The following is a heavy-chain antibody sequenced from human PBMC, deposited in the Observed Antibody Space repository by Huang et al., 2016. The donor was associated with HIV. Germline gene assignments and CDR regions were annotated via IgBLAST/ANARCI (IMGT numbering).Heavy chain of an antibody. Sequence: EVQVVESGGNLVQPGGSLRLSCVTSGFNFNSYWMTWVRQAPGKGREWVANRNQDGSEKYYVDSVKGRFTISRDNAKKTLYMQMNRLRAGDTAVYFCVRDRRANLDYWGQGTLVTVS. V-gene: IGHV3-7*01. CDR2: RNQDGSEK. J-gene: IGHJ4*02. CDR3: VRDRRANLDY. CDR1: GFNFNSYW.